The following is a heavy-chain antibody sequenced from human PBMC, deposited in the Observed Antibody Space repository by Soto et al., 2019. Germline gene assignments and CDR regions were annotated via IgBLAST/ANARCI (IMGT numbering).Heavy chain of an antibody. CDR1: GFTFSSYG. CDR3: ARDEGLGVNYYYYGMDV. V-gene: IGHV3-33*01. J-gene: IGHJ6*02. CDR2: IWYDGSNK. D-gene: IGHD3-10*01. Sequence: QVQLVESGGGVVQPGRSLRLSCAASGFTFSSYGMHWVRKAPGKGLEWVAVIWYDGSNKYYADSVKGRFTISRDNSKNTLYLQMNSLRAEDTAVYYCARDEGLGVNYYYYGMDVWGQGTTVTVSS.